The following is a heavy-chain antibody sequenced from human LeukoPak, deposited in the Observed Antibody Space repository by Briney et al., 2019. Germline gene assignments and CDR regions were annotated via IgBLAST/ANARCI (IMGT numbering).Heavy chain of an antibody. Sequence: GGSLRLSCAASGFTFSSYGMHWVRQAPGKGLEWVAVIWYDGSNKYYADSVKGRFTISRDNSKNTLYLQMNSLRAEDTAVYYCAKGYSSGWYDPSAYYFDYWRQGTLVTVSS. CDR1: GFTFSSYG. CDR3: AKGYSSGWYDPSAYYFDY. CDR2: IWYDGSNK. J-gene: IGHJ4*02. V-gene: IGHV3-33*06. D-gene: IGHD6-19*01.